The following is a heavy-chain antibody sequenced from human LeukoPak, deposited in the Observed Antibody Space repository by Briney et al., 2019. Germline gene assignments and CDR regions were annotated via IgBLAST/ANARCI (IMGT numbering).Heavy chain of an antibody. Sequence: SETLSLTCAVSGGSISSSSTNCWTWVRQPPGKGLEWIGEIYHSGATNYNPSLKSRVTISVDTSKNQFSLKLSSVTAADTAVYYCARENGGYWGQGTLVTVSS. D-gene: IGHD1-1*01. CDR2: IYHSGAT. J-gene: IGHJ4*02. CDR1: GGSISSSSTNC. V-gene: IGHV4-4*02. CDR3: ARENGGY.